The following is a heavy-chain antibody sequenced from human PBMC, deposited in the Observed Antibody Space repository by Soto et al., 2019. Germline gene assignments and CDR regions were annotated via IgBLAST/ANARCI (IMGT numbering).Heavy chain of an antibody. CDR2: ISTYNSNT. J-gene: IGHJ6*02. V-gene: IGHV1-18*01. Sequence: ASVKVSCKASHYSFARYGISWVRQAPGQGLEWMGWISTYNSNTKYAQKFQGRVTMTTDTPTSTAYMNLRSLTSDDTAVYYCAREGYCSSGSCALYSHDFCGTDVWGQRPTVTFS. CDR1: HYSFARYG. CDR3: AREGYCSSGSCALYSHDFCGTDV. D-gene: IGHD2-15*01.